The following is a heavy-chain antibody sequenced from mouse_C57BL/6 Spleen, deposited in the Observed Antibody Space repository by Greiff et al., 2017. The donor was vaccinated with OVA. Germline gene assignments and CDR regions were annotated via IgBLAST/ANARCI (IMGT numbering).Heavy chain of an antibody. CDR1: GYTFTSYE. CDR2: IYPRDGST. J-gene: IGHJ4*01. CDR3: ARDWDAMDY. Sequence: LVESGPELVKPGASVKLSCKASGYTFTSYEINWVKQRPGQGLEWIGWIYPRDGSTKYNEKFKGKATLTVDTSSSTAYMELHSLTAEDSAVYFCARDWDAMDYWGQGTSVTVSS. D-gene: IGHD4-1*01. V-gene: IGHV1-85*01.